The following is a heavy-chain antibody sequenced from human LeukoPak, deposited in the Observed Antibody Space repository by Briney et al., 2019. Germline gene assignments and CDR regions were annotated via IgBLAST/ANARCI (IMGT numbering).Heavy chain of an antibody. Sequence: SETLSLTCTVSGYSISSGYYWGWIRQPPGKGLEWIGRIYHSGSTYYNPSLKSRVTISVDTSKNQFSLRLSSVTAADTAVYYCVRDGYSSSWYWFDPWGQGTLVTVSS. CDR2: IYHSGST. CDR1: GYSISSGYY. J-gene: IGHJ5*02. D-gene: IGHD6-13*01. CDR3: VRDGYSSSWYWFDP. V-gene: IGHV4-38-2*02.